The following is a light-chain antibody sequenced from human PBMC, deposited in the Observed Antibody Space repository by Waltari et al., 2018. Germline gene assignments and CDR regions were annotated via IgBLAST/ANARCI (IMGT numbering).Light chain of an antibody. Sequence: QSVLTQPPSASGTPGQRVTIPCSGSSSNIGSNTVTWYQQLPGTAPKLLIYSNNQRPSGVPDRFSGSKSGTSAALAISGLQSEDEADYYCAAWDESLNGPVFGGGTKLTVL. CDR3: AAWDESLNGPV. J-gene: IGLJ3*02. CDR1: SSNIGSNT. CDR2: SNN. V-gene: IGLV1-44*01.